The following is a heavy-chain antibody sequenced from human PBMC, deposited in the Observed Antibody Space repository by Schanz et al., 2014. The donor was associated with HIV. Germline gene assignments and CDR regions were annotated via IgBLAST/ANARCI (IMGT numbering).Heavy chain of an antibody. CDR3: ARGGILLPRGVSNWFDP. D-gene: IGHD3-10*01. J-gene: IGHJ5*02. CDR2: ISHSGST. CDR1: GGSFSGYY. Sequence: QVQLRQSGAGLLKPSETLSLTCDVYGGSFSGYYWSWVRQSPGKGLEWIGEISHSGSTNYNPSLRSLFSMSVDTPKNKFSVKVKSMTAADTAVYYCARGGILLPRGVSNWFDPWGQGTLVIVSS. V-gene: IGHV4-34*01.